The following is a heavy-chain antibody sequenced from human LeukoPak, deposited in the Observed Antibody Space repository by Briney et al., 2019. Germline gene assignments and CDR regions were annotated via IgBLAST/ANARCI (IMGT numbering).Heavy chain of an antibody. D-gene: IGHD1-26*01. CDR3: AKSGGYGLIDY. V-gene: IGHV4-39*01. CDR1: GASISGSGYY. Sequence: SGTLLITCAVSGASISGSGYYLGWIRQPPGKGLEWIWNIYYTGSTYYNASLQSRVTISIDTSKNQFSLRLNSVTAADTAMYYCAKSGGYGLIDYWGQGTLVTVSS. J-gene: IGHJ4*02. CDR2: IYYTGST.